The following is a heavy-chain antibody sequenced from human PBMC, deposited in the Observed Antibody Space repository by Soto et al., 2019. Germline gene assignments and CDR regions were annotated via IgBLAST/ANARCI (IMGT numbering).Heavy chain of an antibody. J-gene: IGHJ4*02. CDR1: GGSISSYY. CDR3: ARTTAVPNTLRSRYFFDY. V-gene: IGHV4-59*01. D-gene: IGHD4-17*01. CDR2: VYYSGTT. Sequence: KASETLSLTCTVSGGSISSYYWSWLRQPPGKRLEWIGYVYYSGTTNYNPSLKSRVTISVDLSKNQFSLRLSSVTTADTALYYCARTTAVPNTLRSRYFFDYWGQGTLVTVSS.